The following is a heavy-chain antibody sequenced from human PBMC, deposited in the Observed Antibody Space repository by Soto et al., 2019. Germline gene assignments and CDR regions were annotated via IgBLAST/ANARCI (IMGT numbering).Heavy chain of an antibody. D-gene: IGHD6-13*01. Sequence: QVQLVQSGAEVKKPGSSVKVSCKASGGTFSSYAISWVRQAPGQGLERMGGIIPIFGTANYAQKFQGRVTITADESTSTAYMELSSLRSEDTAVYYCASRLNGYGRVWVYYYGMDVWGQGTTVTVSS. V-gene: IGHV1-69*12. CDR2: IIPIFGTA. J-gene: IGHJ6*02. CDR3: ASRLNGYGRVWVYYYGMDV. CDR1: GGTFSSYA.